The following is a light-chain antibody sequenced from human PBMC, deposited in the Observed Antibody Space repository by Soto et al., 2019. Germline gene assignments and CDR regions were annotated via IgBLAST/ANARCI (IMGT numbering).Light chain of an antibody. CDR1: QSVSRNY. CDR2: GAS. V-gene: IGKV3-20*01. J-gene: IGKJ1*01. Sequence: PGERATLSCRTSQSVSRNYLAWYQQKPGQAPRLFIYGASSRAAGIPDRFSGFGSGTDFTLTISRLEPDDFAVYYCQQYDSSPWTFGQGTKVEVQ. CDR3: QQYDSSPWT.